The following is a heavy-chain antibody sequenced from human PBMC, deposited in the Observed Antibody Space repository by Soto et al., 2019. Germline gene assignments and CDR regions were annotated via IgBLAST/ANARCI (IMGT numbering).Heavy chain of an antibody. CDR3: ARGLWGYYGSGSYAYYYYMDV. Sequence: QVQLQQWGAGLLKPSETLSLTCAVYGGSFSGYYWSWIRQPPGKGLEWIGEINHSGSTNYNPSLKSRVTISVDTSKNQFSLKLSSVTAADTAVYYCARGLWGYYGSGSYAYYYYMDVWGKGTTVTVSS. CDR1: GGSFSGYY. V-gene: IGHV4-34*01. J-gene: IGHJ6*03. CDR2: INHSGST. D-gene: IGHD3-10*01.